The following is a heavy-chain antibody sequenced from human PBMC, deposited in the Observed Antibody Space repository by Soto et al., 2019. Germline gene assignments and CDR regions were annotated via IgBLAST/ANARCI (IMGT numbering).Heavy chain of an antibody. CDR3: ARRSPYYVILTGYYRGAWFDP. CDR2: INHSGST. Sequence: SETLSLTCAVYGGSFSGYYWSWIRQPPGKGLEWIGEINHSGSTNYNPSLKSRVTISVDTSKNQFSLKLSSVTAADTAVYYCARRSPYYVILTGYYRGAWFDPWGQGTLVTVSS. CDR1: GGSFSGYY. J-gene: IGHJ5*02. V-gene: IGHV4-34*01. D-gene: IGHD3-9*01.